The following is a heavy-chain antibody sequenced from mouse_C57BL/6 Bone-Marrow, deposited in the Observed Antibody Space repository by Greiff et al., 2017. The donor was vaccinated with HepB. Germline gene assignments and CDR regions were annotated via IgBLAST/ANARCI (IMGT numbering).Heavy chain of an antibody. CDR2: IDPSDSYT. V-gene: IGHV1-69*01. J-gene: IGHJ4*01. CDR3: ARPITTVVAPYAMDY. Sequence: VQLQQPGAELVMPGASVKLSCKASGYTFTSYWMHWVKQRPGQGLEWIGEIDPSDSYTNYNQKFKGKSTLTVDKSSNTAYMQLSSLTSEDSAVYYCARPITTVVAPYAMDYWGQGTSVTVSS. CDR1: GYTFTSYW. D-gene: IGHD1-1*01.